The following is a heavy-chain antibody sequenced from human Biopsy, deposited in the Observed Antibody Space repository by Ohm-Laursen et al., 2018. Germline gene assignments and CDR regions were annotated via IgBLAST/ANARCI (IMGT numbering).Heavy chain of an antibody. CDR3: GRREVVITHDAFDT. CDR2: IYFTGST. J-gene: IGHJ3*02. CDR1: GGSIINNY. Sequence: GTLSLTCTVSGGSIINNYWSWIRQPPGKGLEWIGYIYFTGSTNYNPSLKSRVTISVDTSKNQFSLRLSSVTAADTAVYYCGRREVVITHDAFDTWGQGTMVTVSS. V-gene: IGHV4-59*08. D-gene: IGHD3-22*01.